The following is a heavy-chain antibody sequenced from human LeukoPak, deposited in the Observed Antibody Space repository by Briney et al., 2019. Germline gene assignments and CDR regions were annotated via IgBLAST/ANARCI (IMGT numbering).Heavy chain of an antibody. V-gene: IGHV3-48*03. D-gene: IGHD2-15*01. Sequence: GGSLRLSCAASGFTFSRYEMNWVRQAPGKGLEWVSYISSSGSTIYYADSVKGRFTIFRDNAKNSLYLQMNSLRAEDTAVYYCARDRRSGYVDYWGQGTLVTVSS. J-gene: IGHJ4*02. CDR2: ISSSGSTI. CDR3: ARDRRSGYVDY. CDR1: GFTFSRYE.